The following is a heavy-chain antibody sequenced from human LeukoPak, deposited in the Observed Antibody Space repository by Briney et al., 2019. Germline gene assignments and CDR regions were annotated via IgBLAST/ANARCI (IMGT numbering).Heavy chain of an antibody. Sequence: ASVKVSCKASGYTFTSYDINWVRQATGQGLEWMGWMNPNSGNTGYAQKFQGRVTITTDESTSTAYMELSSLRSEDTAVYYCASDSSGYYYAYWGQGTLVTVSS. V-gene: IGHV1-8*03. D-gene: IGHD3-22*01. J-gene: IGHJ4*02. CDR3: ASDSSGYYYAY. CDR1: GYTFTSYD. CDR2: MNPNSGNT.